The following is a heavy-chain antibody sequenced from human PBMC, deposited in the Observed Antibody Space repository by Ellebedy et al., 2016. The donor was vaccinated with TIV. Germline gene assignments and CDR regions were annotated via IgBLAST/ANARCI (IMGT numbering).Heavy chain of an antibody. CDR1: GCPFSSYA. CDR2: VIPILGIA. J-gene: IGHJ6*02. Sequence: AASVKVSCKASGCPFSSYAITWVRQAPGQGLEWMGRVIPILGIANYTQKFQGRVTITADKSTSTTYMELSSLRSEDTAVYDCARSHFGGSYGMDVWGQGTTVTVSS. D-gene: IGHD3-16*01. V-gene: IGHV1-69*04. CDR3: ARSHFGGSYGMDV.